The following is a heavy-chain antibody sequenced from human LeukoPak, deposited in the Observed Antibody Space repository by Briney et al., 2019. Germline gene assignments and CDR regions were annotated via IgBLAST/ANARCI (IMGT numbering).Heavy chain of an antibody. D-gene: IGHD5-12*01. CDR1: SGSIMYYY. CDR2: VYYTGST. J-gene: IGHJ4*02. Sequence: SETLSLTCSVSSGSIMYYYWSWIRQSPGQGLEWIGHVYYTGSTNYNPSLRSRVTMSVDTSKNQFSLNLTSVTAADTAVYYCARNRGRGYDYDGLYYFDYWGQGTLVTVSS. CDR3: ARNRGRGYDYDGLYYFDY. V-gene: IGHV4-59*01.